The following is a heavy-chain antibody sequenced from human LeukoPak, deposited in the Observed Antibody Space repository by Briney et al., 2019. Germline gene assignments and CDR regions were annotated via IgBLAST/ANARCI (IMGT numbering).Heavy chain of an antibody. J-gene: IGHJ6*02. CDR1: GYTFTSYG. V-gene: IGHV1-18*01. CDR3: ARESPSSSSATEDYYYGMDV. CDR2: ISAYNGNT. D-gene: IGHD6-6*01. Sequence: ASVKVSCKASGYTFTSYGISWVRQAPGQGLEWMGWISAYNGNTNYAQKLQGRVTMTTDTSTSTAYMELRSLRSDDTAVYYCARESPSSSSATEDYYYGMDVWGQGTTVTVSS.